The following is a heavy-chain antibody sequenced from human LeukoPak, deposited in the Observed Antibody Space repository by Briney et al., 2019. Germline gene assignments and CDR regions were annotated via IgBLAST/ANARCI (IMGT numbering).Heavy chain of an antibody. CDR1: GGTFSSYA. V-gene: IGHV1-69*05. CDR2: IIPIFGTA. D-gene: IGHD2-15*01. CDR3: ARGRVGAAATYCFDY. Sequence: ASVKVSCKASGGTFSSYAISWVRQAPGQGLEWMGGIIPIFGTANYAQKFQGRVTITTDESTSTAYMELSSLRSEDTAVYYCARGRVGAAATYCFDYWGQGTLVTVSS. J-gene: IGHJ4*02.